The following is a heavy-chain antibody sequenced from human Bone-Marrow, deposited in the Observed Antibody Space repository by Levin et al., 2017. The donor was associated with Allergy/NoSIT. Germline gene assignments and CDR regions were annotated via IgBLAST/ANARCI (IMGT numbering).Heavy chain of an antibody. Sequence: QSQTLSLTCTVSGGSISSSSYYWGWIRQPPGKGLEWIGSIYYSGSTYYNPSLKSRVTISVDTSKNQFSLKLSSVTAADTAVYYCARHDGLAVAGVFDYWGQGTLVTVSS. CDR1: GGSISSSSYY. V-gene: IGHV4-39*01. CDR2: IYYSGST. CDR3: ARHDGLAVAGVFDY. D-gene: IGHD6-19*01. J-gene: IGHJ4*02.